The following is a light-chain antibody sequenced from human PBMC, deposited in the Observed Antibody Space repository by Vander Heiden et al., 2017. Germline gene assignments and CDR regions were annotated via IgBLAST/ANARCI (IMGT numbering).Light chain of an antibody. Sequence: DIQMTQSPSTLSASVGDRATITCRASQSISSWLAWYQQKPGKAPKLLIYKESSLESGVPSRFSGSGSGTEFTLTISSLQPDDFATYYCQRYNSYSSVYTFGQGTKLEIK. J-gene: IGKJ2*01. CDR3: QRYNSYSSVYT. V-gene: IGKV1-5*03. CDR1: QSISSW. CDR2: KES.